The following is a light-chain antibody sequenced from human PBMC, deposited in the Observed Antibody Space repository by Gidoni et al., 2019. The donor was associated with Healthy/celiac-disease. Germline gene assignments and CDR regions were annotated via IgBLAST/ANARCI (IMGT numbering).Light chain of an antibody. V-gene: IGKV3-20*01. CDR2: GAS. CDR3: QQYGSSPRKYT. CDR1: QSVSSSY. J-gene: IGKJ2*01. Sequence: EIVLTQSPGTLSLSPGERANLSCRASQSVSSSYLAWYQQKPGQAPRLLIYGASSRATGIPDRFSGSGSGTDFTLTISRLEPEDFAVYYCQQYGSSPRKYTFGQGTKLEIK.